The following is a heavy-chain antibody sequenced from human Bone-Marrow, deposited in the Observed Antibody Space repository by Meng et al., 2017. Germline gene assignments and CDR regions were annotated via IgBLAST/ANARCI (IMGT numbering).Heavy chain of an antibody. CDR3: AAAWELLPPGY. CDR2: TSRDGSDT. J-gene: IGHJ4*02. D-gene: IGHD1-26*01. V-gene: IGHV3-74*01. Sequence: EVQMGESGGGLVQPGGALRLSCVASGFTISTYWLHWVRQAPGKGLVWVSRTSRDGSDTVYADSVKGRFTMSRDNAKNTLYLQMNSLRAEDTAVYYCAAAWELLPPGYWGQGTLVTVSS. CDR1: GFTISTYW.